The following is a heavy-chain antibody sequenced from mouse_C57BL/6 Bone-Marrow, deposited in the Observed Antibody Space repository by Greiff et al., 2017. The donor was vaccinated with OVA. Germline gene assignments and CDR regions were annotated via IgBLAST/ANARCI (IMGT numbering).Heavy chain of an antibody. CDR3: RMLYYEYDEGDY. CDR2: INPNNGGT. V-gene: IGHV1-26*01. J-gene: IGHJ2*01. Sequence: EVQLQQSGPELVKPGASVKISCKASGYTFTDYYMNWVKQSHGKSLEWIGDINPNNGGTSYNQKFKGKATLTVDQSSSTAYMELRILTSEDSAVYYCRMLYYEYDEGDYWGQGTTLTVSS. CDR1: GYTFTDYY. D-gene: IGHD2-4*01.